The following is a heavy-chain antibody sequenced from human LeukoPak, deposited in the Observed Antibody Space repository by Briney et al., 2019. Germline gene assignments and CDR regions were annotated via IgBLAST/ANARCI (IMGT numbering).Heavy chain of an antibody. D-gene: IGHD3-10*01. Sequence: GGSLRLSCAASGFTFSSYGMHWVRQAPGKGLEWVAVIWYDGSNKYYADSVKGRFTISRDNSKNTLYLQMNSLRAEDTAVYYCARDRMVRGVISTYYFDYWGQGTLVTVSS. J-gene: IGHJ4*02. CDR3: ARDRMVRGVISTYYFDY. CDR1: GFTFSSYG. V-gene: IGHV3-30*19. CDR2: IWYDGSNK.